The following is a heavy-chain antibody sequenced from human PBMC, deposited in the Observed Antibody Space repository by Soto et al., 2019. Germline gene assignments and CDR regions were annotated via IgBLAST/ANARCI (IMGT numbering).Heavy chain of an antibody. V-gene: IGHV1-2*02. Sequence: ASVKVSCKASGYTFTGYYMHWVRQAPGQGLEWMGWINPNSGGTNYAQKFQGRVTMTRDTSISTAYMELSRLRSDDTAVYYCALIQLRGNGQNWFDPWGQGTLVTVSS. CDR1: GYTFTGYY. CDR3: ALIQLRGNGQNWFDP. CDR2: INPNSGGT. D-gene: IGHD5-18*01. J-gene: IGHJ5*02.